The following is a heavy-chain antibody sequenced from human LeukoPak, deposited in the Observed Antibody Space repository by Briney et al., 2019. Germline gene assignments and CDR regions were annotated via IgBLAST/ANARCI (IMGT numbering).Heavy chain of an antibody. CDR2: INPNSGGT. J-gene: IGHJ4*02. D-gene: IGHD3-10*01. V-gene: IGHV1-2*02. CDR3: ARDLGEGFGELLGYFDY. CDR1: GYTFTSYD. Sequence: ASVKVSCKASGYTFTSYDINWVRQATGQGLEWMGWINPNSGGTNYAQKFQGRVTMTRDTSISTAYMELSRLRSDDTAVYYCARDLGEGFGELLGYFDYWGQGTLVTVSS.